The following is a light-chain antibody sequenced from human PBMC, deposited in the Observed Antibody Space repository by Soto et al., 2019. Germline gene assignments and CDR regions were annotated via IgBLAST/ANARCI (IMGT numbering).Light chain of an antibody. J-gene: IGKJ2*01. CDR2: GAS. V-gene: IGKV3-20*01. CDR1: ESVSSSS. CDR3: QQYGSSPRL. Sequence: DIVLTQSPGTLSLSPGERATLSCRASESVSSSSVAWYQQKPGRAPRLLIYGASSRATGIPDRFSGSGSATDFTLTINNLEPEDFAVYYCQQYGSSPRLFGQGTKLEIK.